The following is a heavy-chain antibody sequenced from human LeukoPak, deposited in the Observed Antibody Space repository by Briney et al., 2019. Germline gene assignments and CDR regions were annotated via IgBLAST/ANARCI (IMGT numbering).Heavy chain of an antibody. J-gene: IGHJ4*02. CDR1: GFTFSTYN. D-gene: IGHD6-19*01. V-gene: IGHV3-21*01. Sequence: GGSLRPSCAASGFTFSTYNMNWVRQAPGKGLEWVSSITCSGTYIYYADSVKGRFTISRDNAKNSLYLQMNSLRAEDTAVYYCARRGAVAGTFDYWGQGTLVTVSS. CDR2: ITCSGTYI. CDR3: ARRGAVAGTFDY.